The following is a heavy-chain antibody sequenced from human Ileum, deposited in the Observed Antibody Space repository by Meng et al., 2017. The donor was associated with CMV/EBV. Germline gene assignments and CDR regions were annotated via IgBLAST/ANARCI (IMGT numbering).Heavy chain of an antibody. D-gene: IGHD1-7*01. J-gene: IGHJ6*02. Sequence: SVKVSCKASGGTFSSYAISWVRQAPGQGLEWMGGIIPIFGTANYAQKFQGRVTITTDESTGTAYMELSSLRSEDTAVYYCARGYNWDSHGMDVWGQGTTVTVSS. CDR1: GGTFSSYA. CDR2: IIPIFGTA. CDR3: ARGYNWDSHGMDV. V-gene: IGHV1-69*05.